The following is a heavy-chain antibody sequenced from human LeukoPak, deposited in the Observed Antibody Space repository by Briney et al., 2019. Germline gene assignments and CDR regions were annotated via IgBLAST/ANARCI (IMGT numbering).Heavy chain of an antibody. D-gene: IGHD3-3*01. CDR1: GFTFSDYY. CDR3: ARSQAYDFWSGSPDAFDI. Sequence: GGSLRLSCAASGFTFSDYYMSWIRQAPGKGLEWVSYISSSGSTIYYADSVKGRFTISRDNAKNSLYLQMNSLRAEDTAVYYCARSQAYDFWSGSPDAFDIWGQGTMVTVSS. CDR2: ISSSGSTI. V-gene: IGHV3-11*04. J-gene: IGHJ3*02.